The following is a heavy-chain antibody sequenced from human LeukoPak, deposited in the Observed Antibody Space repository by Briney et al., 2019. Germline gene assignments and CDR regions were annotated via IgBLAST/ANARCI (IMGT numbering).Heavy chain of an antibody. J-gene: IGHJ4*02. CDR3: ARGQRAAASFDY. Sequence: GGSLRLSCAASGFNFGDSAMSWVRQTPRKGLEWVSLIYLGGSTYYADSVKGRFTISRDNSKNTLYLQMNSLRADDTAVYYCARGQRAAASFDYWGQGTLVTVSS. V-gene: IGHV3-66*01. CDR1: GFNFGDSA. CDR2: IYLGGST. D-gene: IGHD6-13*01.